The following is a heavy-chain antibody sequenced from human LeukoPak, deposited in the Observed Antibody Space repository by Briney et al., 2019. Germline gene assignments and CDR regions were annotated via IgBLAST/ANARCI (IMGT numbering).Heavy chain of an antibody. CDR3: ASHNCSGGSCYSYYCYGMDV. CDR2: ISYDGSNK. V-gene: IGHV3-30*04. CDR1: GFTFSSYA. J-gene: IGHJ6*02. D-gene: IGHD2-15*01. Sequence: GRSLRLSCAASGFTFSSYAMHWVRQAPGKGLEWVAVISYDGSNKYYADSGKGRFTISRNTSNNSLYLQITRLTAEDTAVYYCASHNCSGGSCYSYYCYGMDVWGRGTTVSVSS.